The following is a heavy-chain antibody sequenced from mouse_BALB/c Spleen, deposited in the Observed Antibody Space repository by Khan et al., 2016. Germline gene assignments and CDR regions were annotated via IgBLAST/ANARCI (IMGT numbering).Heavy chain of an antibody. Sequence: QVRLQQSGAELVKPGASVKLSCKASGYTFTNYYMYWVKQRPGHGLEWIGEINPNNGGTNFTEKFTCTATLTVDTSSSTAYMQLNSLTSEDSAVYYCKRSGYGSFAYWGQGTLVTVSA. J-gene: IGHJ3*01. D-gene: IGHD2-2*01. CDR1: GYTFTNYY. CDR2: INPNNGGT. CDR3: KRSGYGSFAY. V-gene: IGHV1S81*02.